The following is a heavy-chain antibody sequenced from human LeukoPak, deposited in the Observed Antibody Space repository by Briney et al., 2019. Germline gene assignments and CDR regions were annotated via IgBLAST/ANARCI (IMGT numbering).Heavy chain of an antibody. CDR3: ARGGVVTDY. Sequence: PTRGSLRLSCAASGFTFSSYGMHWVRQAPGKGLEWVAFIRYDGSNKYYADSVKGRFTISRDNAKNSLYLQMNSLRAEDTAVYYCARGGVVTDYWGQGTLVTVSS. CDR1: GFTFSSYG. V-gene: IGHV3-30*02. J-gene: IGHJ4*02. D-gene: IGHD3-22*01. CDR2: IRYDGSNK.